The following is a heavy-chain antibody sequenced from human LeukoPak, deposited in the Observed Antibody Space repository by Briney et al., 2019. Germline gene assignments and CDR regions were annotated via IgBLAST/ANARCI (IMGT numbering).Heavy chain of an antibody. V-gene: IGHV3-23*01. D-gene: IGHD3-22*01. CDR2: ISPSGDST. CDR3: AKTPKDYDSSGGGGFDY. J-gene: IGHJ4*02. CDR1: GFTFSSYA. Sequence: GGSLRPSCAASGFTFSSYAMSWVRQAPGKGLEWVSGISPSGDSTYYADSVKGRFTISRDNSKNTLYLQMSSLRAVDTAVYFCAKTPKDYDSSGGGGFDYLGQGTLVTVSS.